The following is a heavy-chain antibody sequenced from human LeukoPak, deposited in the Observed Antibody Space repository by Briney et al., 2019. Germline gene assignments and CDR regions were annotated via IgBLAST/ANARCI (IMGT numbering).Heavy chain of an antibody. CDR3: ARDRGLFSYGDSTNAFDY. D-gene: IGHD4-17*01. CDR1: GYSISSGYY. CDR2: IYHSGST. Sequence: TLSLTCTVSGYSISSGYYWGWIRQPPGKGLEWIGSIYHSGSTYYNPSLKSRVTISVDTSKNQFSLKLSSVTAADTAVYYCARDRGLFSYGDSTNAFDYWGQGTLVTVSS. V-gene: IGHV4-38-2*02. J-gene: IGHJ4*02.